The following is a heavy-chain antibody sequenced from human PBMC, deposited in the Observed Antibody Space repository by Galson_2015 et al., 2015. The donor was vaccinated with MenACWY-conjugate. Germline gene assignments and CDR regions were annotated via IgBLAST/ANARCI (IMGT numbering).Heavy chain of an antibody. CDR3: ARDRRDIIVALANYFDL. CDR2: INTNKGGS. D-gene: IGHD2-15*01. V-gene: IGHV1-2*06. CDR1: GYTFTDHY. Sequence: SVKVSCKASGYTFTDHYMHWVRQTPGQGFEWMGRINTNKGGSKYAQKFQGRVTMTRDASISTAYMELLSLRSDDTAVYFCARDRRDIIVALANYFDLWGQGTLVTVSS. J-gene: IGHJ4*02.